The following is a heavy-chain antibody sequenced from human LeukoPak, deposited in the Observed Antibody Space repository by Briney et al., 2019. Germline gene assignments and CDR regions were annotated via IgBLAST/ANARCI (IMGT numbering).Heavy chain of an antibody. J-gene: IGHJ5*02. CDR3: ARNLRWLVTATGKYQNWFDP. Sequence: PSETLSLTCTVSGYSISRSYYWGWIRQTPGKGLEYIGSIYQSGSAYYNPSLKSRVTISIDTSMNQFSLNLRSVTAADTAVYYCARNLRWLVTATGKYQNWFDPWGQGTLVTVSS. CDR1: GYSISRSYY. D-gene: IGHD1-14*01. V-gene: IGHV4-38-2*02. CDR2: IYQSGSA.